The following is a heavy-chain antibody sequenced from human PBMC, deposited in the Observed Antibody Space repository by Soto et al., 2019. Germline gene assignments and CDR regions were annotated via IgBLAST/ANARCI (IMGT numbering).Heavy chain of an antibody. CDR2: IWPDGSNR. CDR3: ARAAWYYYGMDV. J-gene: IGHJ6*02. CDR1: AFISNTYG. D-gene: IGHD6-25*01. Sequence: GGPRRLSCAASAFISNTYGMHCFRQAPGKGLEWVAVIWPDGSNRYYADSVSGQFTISRDNSKNTLFLQMNSLSAEDTALYYCARAAWYYYGMDVWGQGTTVTVS. V-gene: IGHV3-33*01.